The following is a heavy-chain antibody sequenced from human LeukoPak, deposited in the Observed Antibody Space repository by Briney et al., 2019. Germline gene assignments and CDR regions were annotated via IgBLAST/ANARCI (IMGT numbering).Heavy chain of an antibody. V-gene: IGHV4-39*07. J-gene: IGHJ5*02. Sequence: PSETLSLTCTVSSGSIGRSSYYWGWIRQPPGTGLEWIGSIYYSGSTYYNPSLKSRVTISVDTSKNQFSLKLSSVTAADTAVYYCARVKKPQNWFDPWGQGTLVTVSS. CDR3: ARVKKPQNWFDP. CDR2: IYYSGST. CDR1: SGSIGRSSYY.